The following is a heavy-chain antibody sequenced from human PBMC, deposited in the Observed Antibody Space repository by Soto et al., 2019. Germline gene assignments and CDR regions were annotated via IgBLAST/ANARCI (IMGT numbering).Heavy chain of an antibody. CDR3: AKEGQTGYYYMDV. J-gene: IGHJ6*03. Sequence: GGSLSLSCAASGFTFSSYAMSWVRQAPGKGLEWASTISGSGGSTYYADSVKGRFTISRDNSKNTLYLQMHSLRAEDTAIYYCAKEGQTGYYYMDVWGKGTTVTVSS. V-gene: IGHV3-23*01. CDR2: ISGSGGST. CDR1: GFTFSSYA.